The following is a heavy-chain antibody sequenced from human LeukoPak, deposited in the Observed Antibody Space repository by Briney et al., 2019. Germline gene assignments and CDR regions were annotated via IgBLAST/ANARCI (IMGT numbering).Heavy chain of an antibody. D-gene: IGHD3-10*01. Sequence: GASVKVSCKASGYTFTGYHMHWVRQAPGKGLEWMGGFDPEDGETIYAQKFQGRVTMTEDTSTDTAYMELSSLRSEDTAVYYCATGPYYNSGSGSPFVYWGQGTLVTVSS. V-gene: IGHV1-24*01. CDR1: GYTFTGYH. J-gene: IGHJ4*02. CDR2: FDPEDGET. CDR3: ATGPYYNSGSGSPFVY.